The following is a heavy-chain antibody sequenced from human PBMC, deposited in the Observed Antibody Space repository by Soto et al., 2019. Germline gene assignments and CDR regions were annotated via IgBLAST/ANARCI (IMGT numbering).Heavy chain of an antibody. Sequence: QVQLVQSGGEVKKPGASVKVSCKASGYTFTNYGISWVRQAPGQGLEWLGWISTYNSNTNSAPRLQGRLTMTTDTSTSTAYMELRSLTSDDTAFYYCARDERDSCSGGDCFYFDYWGQVTLVTVSS. J-gene: IGHJ4*02. CDR1: GYTFTNYG. CDR2: ISTYNSNT. D-gene: IGHD2-21*02. V-gene: IGHV1-18*04. CDR3: ARDERDSCSGGDCFYFDY.